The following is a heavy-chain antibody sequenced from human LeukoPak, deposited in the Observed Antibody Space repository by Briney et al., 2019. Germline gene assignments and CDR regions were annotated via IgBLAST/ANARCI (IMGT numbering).Heavy chain of an antibody. CDR2: ISYDGSNK. Sequence: PGGSLRLSCAASGFTFSSYAMHWVRQAPGKGLEWEAVISYDGSNKYYADSVKGRFTISRDNSKNTLYLQMNSLRAEDTAVYYCASPTNFDYWGQGTLVTVSS. CDR1: GFTFSSYA. V-gene: IGHV3-30*04. J-gene: IGHJ4*02. CDR3: ASPTNFDY.